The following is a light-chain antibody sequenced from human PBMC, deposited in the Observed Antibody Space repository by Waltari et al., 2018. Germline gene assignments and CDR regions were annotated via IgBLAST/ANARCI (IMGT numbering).Light chain of an antibody. J-gene: IGKJ1*01. CDR1: QSIRRF. CDR3: QQSYGTPRT. V-gene: IGKV1-39*01. Sequence: DIHMSQSPSSLSASVGDRITISCRASQSIRRFLNWYQQRAGKAPKLLIYDASSLQSGVPSRFSGSGSGTDFTLTITSLQPEDFATYYCQQSYGTPRTFGQGTKVVIK. CDR2: DAS.